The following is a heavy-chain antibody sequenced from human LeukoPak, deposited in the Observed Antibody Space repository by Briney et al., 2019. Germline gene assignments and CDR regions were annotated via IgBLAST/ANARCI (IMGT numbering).Heavy chain of an antibody. CDR1: GFTFSSYA. CDR2: TSYDGSNK. V-gene: IGHV3-30-3*01. CDR3: ASSDCSSTSCYRGEADY. D-gene: IGHD2-2*02. Sequence: PGGSLRLSCAASGFTFSSYAMHWVRQAPGKGLEWVAVTSYDGSNKYYADSVKGRFTISRDNSKNTLYLQMNSLRAEDTAVYYCASSDCSSTSCYRGEADYWGQGTLVTVSS. J-gene: IGHJ4*02.